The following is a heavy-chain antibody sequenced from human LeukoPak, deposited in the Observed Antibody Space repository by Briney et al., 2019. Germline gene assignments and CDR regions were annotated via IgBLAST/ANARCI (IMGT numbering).Heavy chain of an antibody. Sequence: GASVKVSCKASGYTITGYYMHWVRQAPGQGLEWMGWINPNSGGTNYAQKFQGRVTMTRDTSITTAYMELSRLRSDDTAAYYCAGGGLVGARLVDYWGQGTLVTVSS. J-gene: IGHJ4*02. CDR2: INPNSGGT. D-gene: IGHD1-26*01. V-gene: IGHV1-2*02. CDR1: GYTITGYY. CDR3: AGGGLVGARLVDY.